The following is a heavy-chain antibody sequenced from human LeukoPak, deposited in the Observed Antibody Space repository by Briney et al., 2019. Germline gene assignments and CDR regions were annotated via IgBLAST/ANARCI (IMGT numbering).Heavy chain of an antibody. CDR2: IYPGDSDT. CDR1: GYSFTSYW. Sequence: GESLKISCKGSGYSFTSYWIGWVRQMPGKGLEWMGIIYPGDSDTRYSPSFQGQVTISADKSISTAYLQWSSLKASDTAMYYCASTSIVGATSDAFDNWGQGTMVTVSS. CDR3: ASTSIVGATSDAFDN. J-gene: IGHJ3*02. V-gene: IGHV5-51*01. D-gene: IGHD1-26*01.